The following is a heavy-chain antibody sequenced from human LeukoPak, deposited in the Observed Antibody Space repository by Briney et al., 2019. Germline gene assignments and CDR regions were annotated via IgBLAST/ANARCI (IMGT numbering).Heavy chain of an antibody. Sequence: SQTLSLTCTVSGGSVSSGSYYWSWIRQPVGKGLEWIGRIYTSGSTNYNPSLKSRVTISVDTSKNQFSLKLSSVTAADTAVYYCARDAGWSGSDAFDIWGQGTMVTVSS. CDR3: ARDAGWSGSDAFDI. CDR2: IYTSGST. D-gene: IGHD3-3*01. CDR1: GGSVSSGSYY. J-gene: IGHJ3*02. V-gene: IGHV4-61*02.